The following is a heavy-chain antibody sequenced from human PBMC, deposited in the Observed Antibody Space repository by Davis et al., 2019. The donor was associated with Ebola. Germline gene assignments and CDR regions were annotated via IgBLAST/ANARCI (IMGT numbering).Heavy chain of an antibody. Sequence: AASVKVSCKASGYTFTSYAMHWVRQAPGQRLEWMGWINAGNGNTKYSQKFQGRVTITRDTSASTAYMELSSLRSEDTAVYYCARRDGYSLSLGYWGQGTLVTVSS. CDR2: INAGNGNT. CDR3: ARRDGYSLSLGY. V-gene: IGHV1-3*01. J-gene: IGHJ4*02. CDR1: GYTFTSYA. D-gene: IGHD5-24*01.